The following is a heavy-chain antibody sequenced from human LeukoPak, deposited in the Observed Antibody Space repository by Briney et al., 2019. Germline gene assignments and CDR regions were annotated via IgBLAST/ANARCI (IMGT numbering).Heavy chain of an antibody. J-gene: IGHJ4*02. CDR1: GGSISSGGYY. CDR2: IYHSGST. Sequence: SETLSLTCTVSGGSISSGGYYWSWIRQPPGKGLEWIGYIYHSGSTYYNPSLKSRVTISVDRSKNQFSLKLSSVTAADTAVYYCARGVPAAKYYFDYWGQGTLVTVSS. V-gene: IGHV4-30-2*01. CDR3: ARGVPAAKYYFDY. D-gene: IGHD2-2*01.